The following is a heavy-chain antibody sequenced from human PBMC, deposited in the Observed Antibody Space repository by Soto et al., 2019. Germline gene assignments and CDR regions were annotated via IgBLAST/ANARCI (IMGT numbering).Heavy chain of an antibody. CDR1: GFSLSTGGVG. Sequence: QITLKESGPTLVKPTQTLTLTCTFSGFSLSTGGVGVGWIRQPPGKALEWLAFIYWDDNKRYSPSLNSRLTITKDTSNNQVVLTMATMDPVDTAAYFCAHRIVTNNWFDPWGQGTLVTVSS. CDR3: AHRIVTNNWFDP. D-gene: IGHD3-22*01. J-gene: IGHJ5*02. CDR2: IYWDDNK. V-gene: IGHV2-5*02.